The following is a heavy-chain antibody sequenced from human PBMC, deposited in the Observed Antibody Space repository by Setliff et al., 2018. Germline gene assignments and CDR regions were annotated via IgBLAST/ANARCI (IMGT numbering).Heavy chain of an antibody. V-gene: IGHV1-69*01. Sequence: CKASGGTFQNYGLTWVRQAPGQGLEWMGGIIPIFGTTNYAHSFKGRVTFTADDSTSTAYMDLSRLTSEDTAVYYCARVLGVDFQYCYLDIWGKGTTVTVSS. CDR3: ARVLGVDFQYCYLDI. CDR1: GGTFQNYG. D-gene: IGHD2-21*01. CDR2: IIPIFGTT. J-gene: IGHJ6*03.